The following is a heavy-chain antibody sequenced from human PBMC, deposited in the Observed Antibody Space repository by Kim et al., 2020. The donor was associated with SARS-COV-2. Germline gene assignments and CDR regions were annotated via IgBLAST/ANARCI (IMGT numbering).Heavy chain of an antibody. J-gene: IGHJ5*02. Sequence: ASVKVSCKASGYTFTSYAMNWVRQAPGQGLEWMGWINTNTGNPTYAQGFTGRFVFSLDTSVSTAYLQISSLKAEDTAVYYCARGPIYCSSTSCYVGGWFDAWGQGTLVTVSS. CDR2: INTNTGNP. CDR3: ARGPIYCSSTSCYVGGWFDA. V-gene: IGHV7-4-1*02. CDR1: GYTFTSYA. D-gene: IGHD2-2*01.